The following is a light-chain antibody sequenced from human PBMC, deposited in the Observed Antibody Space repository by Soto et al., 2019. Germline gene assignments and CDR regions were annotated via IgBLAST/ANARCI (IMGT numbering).Light chain of an antibody. J-gene: IGLJ3*02. CDR1: GSNIGSNT. CDR3: AAWDDSLNGWV. CDR2: SNN. V-gene: IGLV1-44*01. Sequence: QSVLTQPPSASGTPGQRVTISCSGSGSNIGSNTVNWYQQLPGTAPKLPIYSNNQRPSGVPDRFTGSKSGTSVSRAISGLQSEDEADYYCAAWDDSLNGWVFGGGTKLTVL.